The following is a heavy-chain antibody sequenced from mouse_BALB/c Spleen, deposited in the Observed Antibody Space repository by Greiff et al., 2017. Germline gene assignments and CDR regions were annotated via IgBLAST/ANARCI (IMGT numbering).Heavy chain of an antibody. CDR1: GYTFTSYT. Sequence: VQLQQSGAELARPGASVKMSCKASGYTFTSYTMHWVKQRPGQGLEWIGYINPSSGYTNYNQKFKDKATLTADKSSSTAYMQLSSLTSEDSAVYYCARYDYDGYAMDYWGQGTSVTGSS. J-gene: IGHJ4*01. D-gene: IGHD2-4*01. V-gene: IGHV1-4*01. CDR3: ARYDYDGYAMDY. CDR2: INPSSGYT.